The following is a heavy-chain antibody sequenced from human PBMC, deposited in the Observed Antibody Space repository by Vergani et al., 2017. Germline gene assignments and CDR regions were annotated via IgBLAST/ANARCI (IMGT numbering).Heavy chain of an antibody. CDR1: GFTVSSNY. J-gene: IGHJ6*03. CDR2: IYSGGST. Sequence: EVQLVESGGGLVQPGGSLRLSCAASGFTVSSNYMSWVRQAPGKGLEWVSVIYSGGSTYYADSVKGRFTISRDNSKNTLYLQMNSLRAEDTAVYYCAKGLSGEAPNDYYYYYYMDVWGKGTTVTVSS. D-gene: IGHD2-15*01. CDR3: AKGLSGEAPNDYYYYYYMDV. V-gene: IGHV3-66*01.